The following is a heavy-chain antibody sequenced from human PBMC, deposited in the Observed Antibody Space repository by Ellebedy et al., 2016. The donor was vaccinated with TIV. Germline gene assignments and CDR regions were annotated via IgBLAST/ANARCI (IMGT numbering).Heavy chain of an antibody. D-gene: IGHD1-26*01. Sequence: AASVKVSCKASGGTFSSYAISWVRQAPGQGLEWMGWINPNSGGTNYAQKFQGWVTMTRDTSISTAYMELNRLRSDDTAVYYCARDGGSYSDFDYWGQGTLVTVSS. CDR3: ARDGGSYSDFDY. V-gene: IGHV1-2*04. CDR2: INPNSGGT. CDR1: GGTFSSYA. J-gene: IGHJ4*02.